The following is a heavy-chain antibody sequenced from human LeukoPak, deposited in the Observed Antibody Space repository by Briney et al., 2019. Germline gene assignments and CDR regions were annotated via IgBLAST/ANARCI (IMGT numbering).Heavy chain of an antibody. V-gene: IGHV4-59*01. Sequence: PSETLSLTCTVSGGSISSYYWSWIRQPPGKGLEWIGYIHYSGSTNYNPSTSLKSRVTISVDTSKNQFSLKLSSVTAADTAVYYCARDRNSGSSLDIWGQGTMLTVSS. D-gene: IGHD6-6*01. CDR2: IHYSGST. J-gene: IGHJ3*02. CDR3: ARDRNSGSSLDI. CDR1: GGSISSYY.